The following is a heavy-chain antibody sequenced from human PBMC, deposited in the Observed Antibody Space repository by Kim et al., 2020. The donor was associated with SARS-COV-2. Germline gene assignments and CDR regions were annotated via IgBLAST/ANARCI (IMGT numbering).Heavy chain of an antibody. J-gene: IGHJ5*02. CDR2: IIPIFGTA. Sequence: SVKVSCKASGGTFSSYAISWVRQAPGQGLEWMGGIIPIFGTANYAQKFQGRVTITADESTSTAYMELSSLRSEDTAVYYCARDDDSPGSGSYSDWFDPWGQGTLVTVSS. CDR3: ARDDDSPGSGSYSDWFDP. D-gene: IGHD1-26*01. V-gene: IGHV1-69*13. CDR1: GGTFSSYA.